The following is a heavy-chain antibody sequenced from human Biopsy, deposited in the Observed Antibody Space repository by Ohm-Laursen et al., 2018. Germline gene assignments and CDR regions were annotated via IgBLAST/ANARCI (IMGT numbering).Heavy chain of an antibody. Sequence: SDTLSLTCTVSGGSFTGHYWSWIWQPPGKGLEWIGHISCTGYTSYNASLKSRVTISVDTSRNHFSLRLSSLTAADTAVYYCARGSNDFGGLYFPRWGQGTLLTVSS. V-gene: IGHV4-59*11. J-gene: IGHJ4*02. CDR3: ARGSNDFGGLYFPR. CDR2: ISCTGYT. D-gene: IGHD4-23*01. CDR1: GGSFTGHY.